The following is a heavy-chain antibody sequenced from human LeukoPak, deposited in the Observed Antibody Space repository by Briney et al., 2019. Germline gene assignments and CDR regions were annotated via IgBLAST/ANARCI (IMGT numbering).Heavy chain of an antibody. D-gene: IGHD3-10*01. J-gene: IGHJ4*02. V-gene: IGHV4-31*03. Sequence: SQTRSLTCTVPGGSISSGGYYWSWIRQHPGKGLEWIGYIYYSGSTYYNPSLKSRVTISVDTSKNQFSLKLSSVTAADTAVYYCARASWGYYGSGSYFRWNYYFDYWGQGTPVTVSS. CDR2: IYYSGST. CDR1: GGSISSGGYY. CDR3: ARASWGYYGSGSYFRWNYYFDY.